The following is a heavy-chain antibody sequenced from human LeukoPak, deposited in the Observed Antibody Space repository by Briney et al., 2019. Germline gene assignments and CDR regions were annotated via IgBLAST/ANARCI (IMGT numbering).Heavy chain of an antibody. Sequence: SETLSLTCTVSGGSTSSSSYYWGWIRQPPGKGLEWIGSIYYSGSTYYNPSLKSRVTISVDTSKNQFSLKLSSVTAADTAVYYCASRRYFDWLVDYWGQGTLVTVSS. V-gene: IGHV4-39*01. CDR1: GGSTSSSSYY. CDR3: ASRRYFDWLVDY. CDR2: IYYSGST. J-gene: IGHJ4*02. D-gene: IGHD3-9*01.